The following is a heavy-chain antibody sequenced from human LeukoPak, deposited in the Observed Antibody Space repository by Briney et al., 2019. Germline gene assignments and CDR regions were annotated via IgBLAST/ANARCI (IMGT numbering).Heavy chain of an antibody. V-gene: IGHV4-4*07. CDR2: IYTSGST. D-gene: IGHD7-27*01. CDR3: ARDLSNRGRDYYYYMDV. CDR1: GGSISTYY. Sequence: PSETLSLTGTVSGGSISTYYWSWIRQPAGKGLEWIGRIYTSGSTNYNPSLKSRLTMSVDTSKNQFSLKLSSVTAADTAVYYCARDLSNRGRDYYYYMDVWGKGTTVTVSS. J-gene: IGHJ6*03.